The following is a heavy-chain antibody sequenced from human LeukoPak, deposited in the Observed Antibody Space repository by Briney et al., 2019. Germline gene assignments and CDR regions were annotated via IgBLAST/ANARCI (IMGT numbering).Heavy chain of an antibody. CDR3: ARGYALKDY. D-gene: IGHD2-2*01. CDR1: GGSISSSSYY. Sequence: SETLCLTCTVSGGSISSSSYYWGWIRQPPGKGLEWIGSIYYSGSTYYNPSLKSRVTISVDTSKNQFSLKLSSVTAADTAVYYCARGYALKDYWGQGTLVTVSS. V-gene: IGHV4-39*07. CDR2: IYYSGST. J-gene: IGHJ4*02.